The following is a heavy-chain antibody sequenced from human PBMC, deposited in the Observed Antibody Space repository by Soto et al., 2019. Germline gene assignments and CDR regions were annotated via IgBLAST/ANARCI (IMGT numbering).Heavy chain of an antibody. CDR1: GFTFSSYS. D-gene: IGHD2-2*01. V-gene: IGHV3-48*01. Sequence: EVQLVESGGGLVQPGGSLRLSCAASGFTFSSYSMNWVRQAPGKGLEWVSYISSSRSTIYYADSVKGRFTISRDNAKNSRYLKMNSLRAEDTAVYYCARDCPGSSTTCYGNEWFDSWGQGTLVTVSS. CDR3: ARDCPGSSTTCYGNEWFDS. CDR2: ISSSRSTI. J-gene: IGHJ5*01.